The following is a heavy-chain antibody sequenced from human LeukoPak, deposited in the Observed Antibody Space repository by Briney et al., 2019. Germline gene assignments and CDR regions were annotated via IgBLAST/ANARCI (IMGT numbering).Heavy chain of an antibody. D-gene: IGHD2-2*01. CDR3: ARDPHCSSSRCPFDY. J-gene: IGHJ4*02. CDR2: ISGSGGTT. Sequence: GGSLRLSCAASGFTFSSYAMSWVRQAPGEGLEWVSAISGSGGTTYYADSVKGRFTISRDNSKNTLYLQMNSLRAEDTAVYYCARDPHCSSSRCPFDYWGQGALVTVSS. CDR1: GFTFSSYA. V-gene: IGHV3-23*01.